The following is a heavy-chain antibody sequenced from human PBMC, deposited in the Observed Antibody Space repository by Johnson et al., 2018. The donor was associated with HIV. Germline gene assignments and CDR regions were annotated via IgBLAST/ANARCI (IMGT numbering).Heavy chain of an antibody. V-gene: IGHV3-7*05. J-gene: IGHJ3*02. Sequence: VQLVESGGGLVQPGGSLRLSCAASGFTFSSYWMSWVRQAPGKGLEWVANIKQDGSEKYYEDSVKGRFTIARDNARNSLYLQMNSLRAEDTALYYCAKDLAIYDYVWEGVFDIWGQGTMVTVSS. CDR3: AKDLAIYDYVWEGVFDI. D-gene: IGHD3-16*01. CDR1: GFTFSSYW. CDR2: IKQDGSEK.